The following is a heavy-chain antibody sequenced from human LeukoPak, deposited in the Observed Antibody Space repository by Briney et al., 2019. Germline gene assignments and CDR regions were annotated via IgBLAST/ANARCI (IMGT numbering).Heavy chain of an antibody. D-gene: IGHD3-22*01. CDR3: AREAPFSAYYYDSSGYGPRGYYFDY. J-gene: IGHJ4*02. Sequence: SETLSLTCTVSGGSISSYYWSWIRQPPRKGLEWIGYIYYSGSTNYNPSLKSRVTISVDTSKNQFSLKLSSVTAADTAVYYCAREAPFSAYYYDSSGYGPRGYYFDYWGQGTLVTVSS. CDR1: GGSISSYY. CDR2: IYYSGST. V-gene: IGHV4-59*12.